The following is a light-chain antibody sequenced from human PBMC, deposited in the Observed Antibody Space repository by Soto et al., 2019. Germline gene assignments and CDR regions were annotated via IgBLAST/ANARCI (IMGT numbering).Light chain of an antibody. V-gene: IGLV2-14*03. CDR1: SSDVGRYNY. CDR2: DVS. J-gene: IGLJ1*01. CDR3: AACDDSLIVFHD. Sequence: QSVLAQPASVSGSRGQSITISCTGTSSDVGRYNYVSWFQQHPGKVPKLIIYDVSNWPSGVSDRFSGSKSGNTASLTISGLHPEDVADYYCAACDDSLIVFHDFVTGTNVTVL.